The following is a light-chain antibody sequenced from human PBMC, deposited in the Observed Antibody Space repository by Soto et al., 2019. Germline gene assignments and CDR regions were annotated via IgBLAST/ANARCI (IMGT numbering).Light chain of an antibody. V-gene: IGLV2-8*01. Sequence: QSVLTQPPSASGSPGQSVTISCTGTSSDVGGYKYVSWYQQHPGKAPKLMIYEVSKRPSGVPDRFSGSKSGNTASLTVSGLQAEDEADYYCSSYAGSTNFVLFGGGTKLTVL. CDR2: EVS. CDR3: SSYAGSTNFVL. J-gene: IGLJ2*01. CDR1: SSDVGGYKY.